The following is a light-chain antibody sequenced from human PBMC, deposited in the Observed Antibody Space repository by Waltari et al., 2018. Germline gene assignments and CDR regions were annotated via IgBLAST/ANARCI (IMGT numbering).Light chain of an antibody. CDR2: LEGSGSY. V-gene: IGLV4-60*03. CDR1: RAHSRYI. Sequence: QPVLTQSSSASASLGSSLQLTSPLSRAHSRYILPCHQQQPGKAPRYWMKLEGSGSYNKGSGVPDRFSGSSSGADRYLTISNLQSEDEADYYCETWDSNTQVFGGGTKLTVL. CDR3: ETWDSNTQV. J-gene: IGLJ3*02.